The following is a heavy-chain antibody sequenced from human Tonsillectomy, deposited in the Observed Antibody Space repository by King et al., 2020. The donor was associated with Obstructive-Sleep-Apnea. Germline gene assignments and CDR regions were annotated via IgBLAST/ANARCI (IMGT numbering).Heavy chain of an antibody. CDR1: GFTFSTVW. V-gene: IGHV3-7*01. Sequence: VQLVESGGGLVQPGGSLRLSCAASGFTFSTVWMSWVRQAPGKGLEWVANIKEDGSEKYYVDSVKGRFTISRDNAKNSLYLQMNSLRAEDTAVFYCARGRQLGYWGQGTLVTVSS. J-gene: IGHJ4*02. CDR2: IKEDGSEK. CDR3: ARGRQLGY. D-gene: IGHD6-13*01.